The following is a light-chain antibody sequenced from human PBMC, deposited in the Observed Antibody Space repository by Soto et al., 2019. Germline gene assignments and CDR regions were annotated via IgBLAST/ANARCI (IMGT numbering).Light chain of an antibody. V-gene: IGKV1-39*01. CDR2: VAS. CDR1: QSISSY. CDR3: QQSYSTPPT. Sequence: DIQMTQSPSSLAASVGDRVTITCRASQSISSYLNWYQQKPGKAPTLLIYVASSLQSGVPSRFSGSGAGTDFTLTISSLQPEDFATYFCQQSYSTPPTFGQGTRREIK. J-gene: IGKJ5*01.